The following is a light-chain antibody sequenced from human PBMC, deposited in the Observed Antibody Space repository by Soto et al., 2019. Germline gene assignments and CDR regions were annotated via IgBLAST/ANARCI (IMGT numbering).Light chain of an antibody. Sequence: QLVLTQSPSASASLGASVKRTCTLSSGHNTYASAWHQQQPEKGPRYLMKVNSDGSHSKGDGIPDRFSGSSSGPERYLTISSLQSEDEADYYCQTWGTGIHVVFGGGTKLTVL. V-gene: IGLV4-69*01. CDR1: SGHNTYA. CDR2: VNSDGSH. CDR3: QTWGTGIHVV. J-gene: IGLJ2*01.